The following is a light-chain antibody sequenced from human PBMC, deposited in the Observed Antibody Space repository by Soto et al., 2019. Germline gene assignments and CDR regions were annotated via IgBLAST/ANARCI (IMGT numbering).Light chain of an antibody. V-gene: IGKV4-1*01. Sequence: DIVMTQSPDSLAVSLGERATIKCKSSQSVLYSSNNKNYLAWYQQKPGQPPKALIYWASTRESGVPDRFSGSGSGTDFTLTISSLQAEDVAVYYCQQYYTTPWTFGQGTKVEIK. CDR3: QQYYTTPWT. CDR1: QSVLYSSNNKNY. CDR2: WAS. J-gene: IGKJ1*01.